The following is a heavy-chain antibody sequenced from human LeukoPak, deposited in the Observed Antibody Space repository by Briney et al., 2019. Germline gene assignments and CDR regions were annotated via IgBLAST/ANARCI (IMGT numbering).Heavy chain of an antibody. CDR2: ISGSGGST. CDR1: GFTFSSYA. D-gene: IGHD3-3*01. Sequence: PGGSLRLSCAASGFTFSSYAMSWVRQAPGKGLEWVSAISGSGGSTYYADPVKGRFTISRDNSKNTLYLQMNSLRAEDTAVYYCAKVTTLEWLPIDAFDIWGQGTMVTVSS. CDR3: AKVTTLEWLPIDAFDI. V-gene: IGHV3-23*01. J-gene: IGHJ3*02.